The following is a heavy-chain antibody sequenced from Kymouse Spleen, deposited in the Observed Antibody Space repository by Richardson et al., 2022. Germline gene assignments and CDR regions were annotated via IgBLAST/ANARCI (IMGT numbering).Heavy chain of an antibody. CDR1: GDSVSSNSAA. D-gene: IGHD6-13*01. CDR2: TYYRSKWYN. CDR3: ARERAHSSSWGYYYYGMDV. J-gene: IGHJ6*02. V-gene: IGHV6-1*01. Sequence: QVQLQQSGPGLVKPSQTLSLTCAISGDSVSSNSAAWNWIRQSPSRGLEWLGRTYYRSKWYNDYAVSVKSRITINPDTSKNQFSLQLNSVTPEDTAVYYCARERAHSSSWGYYYYGMDVWGQGTTVTVSS.